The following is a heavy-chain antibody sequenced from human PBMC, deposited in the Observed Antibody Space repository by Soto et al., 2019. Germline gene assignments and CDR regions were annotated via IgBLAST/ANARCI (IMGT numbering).Heavy chain of an antibody. D-gene: IGHD3-22*01. V-gene: IGHV3-23*01. J-gene: IGHJ6*02. CDR3: AKAYYYEDYYYGMDV. CDR2: ISGSGGST. CDR1: GFTFSSYA. Sequence: GGSLRLSCAASGFTFSSYAVSWVRQAPGKGLEWVSAISGSGGSTYYADSVKGRFTISRDNSKNTLYLQMNSLRAEDTAVYYCAKAYYYEDYYYGMDVWGQGTTVTVSS.